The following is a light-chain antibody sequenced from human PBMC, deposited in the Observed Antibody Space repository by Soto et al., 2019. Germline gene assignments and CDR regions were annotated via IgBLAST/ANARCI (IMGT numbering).Light chain of an antibody. J-gene: IGKJ4*01. V-gene: IGKV1-5*03. CDR3: QQCDDYPLT. Sequence: DIQMTQSPSTLSASVGDRVTITCRASQSINTWLALYQLKPGKAPKLLIYLASSLESGVPSRFSGSGSGTEFTLTISSLQPDDFATYYCQQCDDYPLTFGGGTKV. CDR1: QSINTW. CDR2: LAS.